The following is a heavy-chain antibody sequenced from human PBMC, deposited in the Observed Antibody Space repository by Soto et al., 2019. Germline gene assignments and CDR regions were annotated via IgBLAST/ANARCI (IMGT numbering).Heavy chain of an antibody. CDR2: INPNSGGT. CDR1: GYTFTGYY. D-gene: IGHD6-19*01. CDR3: SRDRLAVAGSWYYYYYGMDV. J-gene: IGHJ6*02. V-gene: IGHV1-2*04. Sequence: ASVKVSCKASGYTFTGYYMHWVRQAPGQGLEWMGWINPNSGGTNYAQKFQGWVTMTRDTSISTAYMELSRLRSDDTAVYYCSRDRLAVAGSWYYYYYGMDVWGQGTTVTVSS.